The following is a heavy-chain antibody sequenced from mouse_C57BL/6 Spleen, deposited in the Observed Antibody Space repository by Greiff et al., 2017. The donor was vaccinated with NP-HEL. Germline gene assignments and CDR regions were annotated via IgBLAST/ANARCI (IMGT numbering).Heavy chain of an antibody. CDR1: GFTFNTYA. CDR2: IRSKSSNYAT. Sequence: EVQLVESGGGLVQPKGSLKLSCAASGFTFNTYAMHWVRQAPGKGLEWVARIRSKSSNYATYYADSVKDRFTISRDDSQSMLYLQMNNLKTEDTAMYYCVREKGSTSYYAMDYWGKGTSVTVSS. D-gene: IGHD2-1*01. CDR3: VREKGSTSYYAMDY. J-gene: IGHJ4*01. V-gene: IGHV10-3*01.